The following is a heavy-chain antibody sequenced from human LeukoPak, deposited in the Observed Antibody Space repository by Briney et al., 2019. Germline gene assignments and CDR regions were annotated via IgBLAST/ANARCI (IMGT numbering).Heavy chain of an antibody. CDR3: ARATKRQLLGAFDI. D-gene: IGHD1-1*01. V-gene: IGHV4-4*07. CDR2: VYTSGST. CDR1: GGSISSYY. Sequence: SETLSLTCTVSGGSISSYYWSWIRQPPGKGLEWIGRVYTSGSTNYNPSLKSRVTISVDTSKNQFSLKLSSVTAADTAVYYCARATKRQLLGAFDIWGQGTMVTVSS. J-gene: IGHJ3*02.